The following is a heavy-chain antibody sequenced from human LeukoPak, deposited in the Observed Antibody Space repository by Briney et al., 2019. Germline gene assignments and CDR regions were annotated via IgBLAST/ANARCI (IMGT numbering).Heavy chain of an antibody. J-gene: IGHJ5*02. D-gene: IGHD3-22*01. V-gene: IGHV4-34*01. CDR2: INHSGST. Sequence: NPSETLSLTCAVYGGSFSGYYWSWIRQPPGKGLEWIGEINHSGSTNYNPSLKSRVTISVDTSKNQFSLKLSSVTAADTAVYYCARGRLGTMIVVVMNYNWFDPWGQGTLVTVSS. CDR3: ARGRLGTMIVVVMNYNWFDP. CDR1: GGSFSGYY.